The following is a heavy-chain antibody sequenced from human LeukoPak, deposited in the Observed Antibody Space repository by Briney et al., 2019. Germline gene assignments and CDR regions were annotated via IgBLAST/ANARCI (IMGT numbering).Heavy chain of an antibody. CDR3: AVYYYDSSGSDYWFDP. J-gene: IGHJ5*02. CDR1: GYTLTELS. V-gene: IGHV1-24*01. D-gene: IGHD3-22*01. CDR2: FDPEDGET. Sequence: ASVKVSSKVSGYTLTELSMHWVRQAPGKGLEWMGGFDPEDGETIYAQKFQGRVTMTEDTSTDTAYMELSSLRSEDTAVYYCAVYYYDSSGSDYWFDPWGQGTLVTVSS.